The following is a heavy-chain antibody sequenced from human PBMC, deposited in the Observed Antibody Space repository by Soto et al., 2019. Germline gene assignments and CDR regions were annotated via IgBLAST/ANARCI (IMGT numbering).Heavy chain of an antibody. Sequence: GASVKVSCKASGYTFTGYYMHWVRRAPGQGLEWMGWINPNSGGTNYAQKFQGRVTMTRDTSASTAYMELSSLRSEDTAVYYCAREGYDSSGHFDYWGQGTLVTVSS. D-gene: IGHD3-22*01. J-gene: IGHJ4*02. CDR3: AREGYDSSGHFDY. CDR2: INPNSGGT. CDR1: GYTFTGYY. V-gene: IGHV1-2*02.